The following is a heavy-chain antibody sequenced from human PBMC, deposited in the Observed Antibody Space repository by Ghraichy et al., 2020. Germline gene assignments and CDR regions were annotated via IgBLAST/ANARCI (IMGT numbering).Heavy chain of an antibody. CDR2: ISSSSSYI. CDR1: GFTFSNYN. V-gene: IGHV3-21*01. D-gene: IGHD3-22*01. CDR3: ASHYDSSGYYYKY. J-gene: IGHJ4*02. Sequence: GSLRLSCAASGFTFSNYNMNWVRQAPGKGLEWVSSISSSSSYIYYADSVKGRFTISRDNAKNSLYLQMNSLRAEDTAVYYCASHYDSSGYYYKYWGQGTLVTVSS.